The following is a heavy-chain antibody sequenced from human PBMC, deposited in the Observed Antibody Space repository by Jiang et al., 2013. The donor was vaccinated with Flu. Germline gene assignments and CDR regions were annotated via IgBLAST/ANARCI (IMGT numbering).Heavy chain of an antibody. D-gene: IGHD1-20*01. Sequence: PGLVKPSQTLSLTCIVSGGSISSGDHHWSWIRQAPGKGLEWIGYTCYNVGASYNPSLRSRVAISLDTSKNQVSLKLNSVTAADTAVYFCATFITGTSAIDYWGQGTLVTVSS. CDR3: ATFITGTSAIDY. CDR1: GGSISSGDHH. J-gene: IGHJ4*02. CDR2: TCYNVGA. V-gene: IGHV4-30-4*01.